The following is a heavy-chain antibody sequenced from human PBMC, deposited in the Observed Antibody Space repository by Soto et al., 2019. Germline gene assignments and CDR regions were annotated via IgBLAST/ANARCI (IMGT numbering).Heavy chain of an antibody. D-gene: IGHD3-3*01. V-gene: IGHV4-59*01. CDR2: IYYTGNT. CDR1: CGNICDYC. Sequence: SETMRRTWKVVCGNICDYCLSRVLQTTEQGKAWHGYIYYTGNTNYNPSLNGRVTMSLDAAKNRFSLKLTSVTAADTAMYYCVGVLRFSSDAFDLWGRGTMVTVSS. CDR3: VGVLRFSSDAFDL. J-gene: IGHJ3*01.